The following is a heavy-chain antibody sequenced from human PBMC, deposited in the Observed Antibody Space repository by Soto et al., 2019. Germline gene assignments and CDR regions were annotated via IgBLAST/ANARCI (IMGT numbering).Heavy chain of an antibody. CDR1: GFTVSSNC. V-gene: IGHV3-53*01. Sequence: EVQLVESGGGLIQPGGALRLSCAASGFTVSSNCMYWVRQAPGKGLEWVSDIYRGGTTYYADSVRGRFIISRDNSKNTLYLQMNSLIAEDTAVYYCARGYRVGNYDYGMDVWGQGTTVTVSS. D-gene: IGHD1-7*01. J-gene: IGHJ6*02. CDR2: IYRGGTT. CDR3: ARGYRVGNYDYGMDV.